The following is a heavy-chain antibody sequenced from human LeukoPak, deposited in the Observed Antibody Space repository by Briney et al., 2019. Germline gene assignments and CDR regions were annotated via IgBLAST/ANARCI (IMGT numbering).Heavy chain of an antibody. J-gene: IGHJ4*02. Sequence: SQTLSLACTVSGGSISSGDYYWSWIRQPPGKGLEWIGYIYYSGSTYYNPSLKSRVTISVDTSKNQFSLKLSSVTAADTAVYYCARYDSSGYYLFDYWGQGTLVTVSS. CDR2: IYYSGST. CDR3: ARYDSSGYYLFDY. CDR1: GGSISSGDYY. D-gene: IGHD3-22*01. V-gene: IGHV4-30-4*01.